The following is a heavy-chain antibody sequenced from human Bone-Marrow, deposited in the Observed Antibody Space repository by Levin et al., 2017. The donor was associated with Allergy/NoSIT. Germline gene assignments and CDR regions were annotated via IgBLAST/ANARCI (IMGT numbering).Heavy chain of an antibody. CDR1: GGSISGSSSY. CDR2: IYYSGST. J-gene: IGHJ4*02. V-gene: IGHV4-39*01. CDR3: ARRIDDSGWDRFDY. D-gene: IGHD6-19*01. Sequence: SQTLSLTCTVSGGSISGSSSYWAWIRQPPGKGLEWLGSIYYSGSTYYNPSLKSRVTISVDTPKNQFSLKFSSVTAADTAVYYCARRIDDSGWDRFDYWGQGNLVTVSS.